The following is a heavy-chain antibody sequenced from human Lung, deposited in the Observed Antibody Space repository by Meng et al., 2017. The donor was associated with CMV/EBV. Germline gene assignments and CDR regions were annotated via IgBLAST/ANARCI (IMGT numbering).Heavy chain of an antibody. CDR2: IYPGDSDT. CDR1: GYRFTSYW. V-gene: IGHV5-51*01. CDR3: ARYPRCCRSTSCYFDY. J-gene: IGHJ4*02. D-gene: IGHD2-2*01. Sequence: XVSXKGSGYRFTSYWIGWVRDMPGQGLEWMGIIYPGDSDTRYSPSFQGQVTISVDKSISTAYLQWGSLKASDTAMYYCARYPRCCRSTSCYFDYWGQGTXVTVSS.